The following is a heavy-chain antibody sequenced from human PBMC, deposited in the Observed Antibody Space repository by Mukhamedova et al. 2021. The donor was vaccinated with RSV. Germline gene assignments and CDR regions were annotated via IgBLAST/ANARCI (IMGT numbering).Heavy chain of an antibody. J-gene: IGHJ4*02. D-gene: IGHD6-19*01. CDR2: IYYSGST. CDR3: ASILSGWYVDY. V-gene: IGHV4-39*07. Sequence: EWIGSIYYSGSTYYNPSLKSRATISVDTSKNQFSLKLSSVTAADTAVYYCASILSGWYVDYWGQGTLVTVSS.